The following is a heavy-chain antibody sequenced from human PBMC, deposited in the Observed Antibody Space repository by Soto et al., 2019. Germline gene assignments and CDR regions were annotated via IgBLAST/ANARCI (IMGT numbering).Heavy chain of an antibody. J-gene: IGHJ4*02. D-gene: IGHD1-26*01. CDR1: GGFISGSY. V-gene: IGHV4-59*01. CDR2: VYYTGST. CDR3: VRSVAVPSVHIDY. Sequence: SGTLSLTCRVSGGFISGSYWSWIRQSPGKGLEWLGYVYYTGSTNYSPYLRSRVSISVDTSKNEFFLRLSSVTAADTAGYLCVRSVAVPSVHIDYSGQG.